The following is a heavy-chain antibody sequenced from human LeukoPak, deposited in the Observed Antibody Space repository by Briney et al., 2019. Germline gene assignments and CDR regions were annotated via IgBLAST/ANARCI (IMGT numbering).Heavy chain of an antibody. CDR3: ARVSPFDY. J-gene: IGHJ4*02. Sequence: GGSLRLSCVASGFTVSSNYMSWVRQAPGKGLEWLSVFYSGGSTYYADSVNGRFTMSRDNSKNTLYLQMNGLRVEDTAVYYCARVSPFDYWGQGTQVSVSS. CDR1: GFTVSSNY. CDR2: FYSGGST. V-gene: IGHV3-66*01.